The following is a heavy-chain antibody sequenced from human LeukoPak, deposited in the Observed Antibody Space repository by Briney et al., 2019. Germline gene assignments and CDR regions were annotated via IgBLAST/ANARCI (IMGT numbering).Heavy chain of an antibody. J-gene: IGHJ4*02. V-gene: IGHV1-46*01. CDR3: ARALRYFDWPPPADY. D-gene: IGHD3-9*01. CDR2: INPSGGST. Sequence: ASVKVSCKASGYTFTSYGISWVRQAPGQGLEWMGIINPSGGSTSYAQKFQGRVTMTRDTSTSTVYMELSSLRSEDTAVYYCARALRYFDWPPPADYWGQGTLVTVSS. CDR1: GYTFTSYG.